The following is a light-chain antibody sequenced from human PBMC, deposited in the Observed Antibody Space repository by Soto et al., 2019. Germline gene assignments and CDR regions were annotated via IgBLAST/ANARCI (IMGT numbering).Light chain of an antibody. CDR1: QSVASNL. CDR2: DAI. Sequence: EIVLTQSPGTLSLSPGERATLSCRASQSVASNLLAWFQQRPGQPPRLLIYDAIGRATGIPDRFSGSGSATDFTLTINRLEPEDFAVYYCHHYASSPLTFGQGTKLEIK. CDR3: HHYASSPLT. V-gene: IGKV3-20*01. J-gene: IGKJ2*01.